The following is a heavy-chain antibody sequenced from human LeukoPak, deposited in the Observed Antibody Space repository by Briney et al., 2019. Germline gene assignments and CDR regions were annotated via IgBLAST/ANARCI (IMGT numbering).Heavy chain of an antibody. D-gene: IGHD2-2*01. V-gene: IGHV4-34*01. J-gene: IGHJ5*02. CDR3: ARHGRCSSTSCYGWFDP. Sequence: SETLSLTCAVYGGSFSGYYWSWIRQPPGKGLEWIGEINHGGSTNYNPSLKSRVTISVDTSKNQFSLKLSSVTAADTAVYYCARHGRCSSTSCYGWFDPWGQGTLVTVSS. CDR1: GGSFSGYY. CDR2: INHGGST.